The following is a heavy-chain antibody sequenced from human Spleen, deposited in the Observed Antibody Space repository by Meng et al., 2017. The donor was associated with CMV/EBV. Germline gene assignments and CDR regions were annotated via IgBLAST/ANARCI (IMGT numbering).Heavy chain of an antibody. Sequence: QVQLQESGPGLVKPSQTLSLTCTVSGGSISSGSYYWSWIRQPAGKGLEWIGRIYTSGSTNYNPSLKSRVTISVDTSKNQFSLKLSSVTAADTAVYYCTYSSSWLTHPLYDYWGQGTLVTVSS. D-gene: IGHD6-13*01. J-gene: IGHJ4*02. CDR1: GGSISSGSYY. CDR3: TYSSSWLTHPLYDY. V-gene: IGHV4-61*02. CDR2: IYTSGST.